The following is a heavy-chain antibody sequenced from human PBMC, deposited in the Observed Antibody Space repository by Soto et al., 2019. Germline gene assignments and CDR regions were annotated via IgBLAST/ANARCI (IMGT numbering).Heavy chain of an antibody. J-gene: IGHJ3*02. Sequence: GGSLRLSCAASGFTLSSYAMHWVRQAPGKGLEWVAVISYDGSNKYYADSVKGRFTISRDNSKNTLYLQMNSLRAEDTAVYYCARETTYYDFWSGPVGAFDIWGQGTMVTVSS. D-gene: IGHD3-3*01. CDR1: GFTLSSYA. CDR3: ARETTYYDFWSGPVGAFDI. V-gene: IGHV3-30-3*01. CDR2: ISYDGSNK.